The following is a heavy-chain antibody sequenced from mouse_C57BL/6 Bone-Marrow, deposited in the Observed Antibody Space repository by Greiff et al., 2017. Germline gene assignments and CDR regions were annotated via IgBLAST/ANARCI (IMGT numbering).Heavy chain of an antibody. Sequence: QVQLQQSGAELAKPGASVKLSCKASGYTFTSYWMHWVKQRPGQGLEWIGYINPSSGYTKYNQKFKDKATLTADKSYSTAYMQLSSLTYEDSAVYYCARSDSSGSAWFAYWGQGTLVTVSA. J-gene: IGHJ3*01. CDR3: ARSDSSGSAWFAY. V-gene: IGHV1-7*01. CDR1: GYTFTSYW. D-gene: IGHD3-2*02. CDR2: INPSSGYT.